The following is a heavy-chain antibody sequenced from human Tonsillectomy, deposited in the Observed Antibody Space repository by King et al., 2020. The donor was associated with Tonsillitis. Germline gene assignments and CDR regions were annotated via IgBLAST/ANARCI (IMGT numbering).Heavy chain of an antibody. Sequence: QLVQSGGGVVQPGRSLRLSCAASGFTFSSYGMHWVRQAPGKGLEWVAIISNDGSKKRYADSVEGRFIISRDNSKNTLYLQMDSLRAEDTALYYCTKGGFDYWGQGALVTVSS. CDR1: GFTFSSYG. J-gene: IGHJ4*02. D-gene: IGHD2-15*01. CDR3: TKGGFDY. V-gene: IGHV3-30*18. CDR2: ISNDGSKK.